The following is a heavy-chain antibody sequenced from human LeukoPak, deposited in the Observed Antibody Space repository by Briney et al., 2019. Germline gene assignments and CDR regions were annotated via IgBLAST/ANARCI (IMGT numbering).Heavy chain of an antibody. CDR1: GFSLSTSAVG. J-gene: IGHJ4*02. V-gene: IGHV2-5*01. CDR3: AHRLLGSGWYRAFDY. D-gene: IGHD6-19*01. Sequence: SGPTLVNPTQTLTLTCTFSGFSLSTSAVGVGWILHPQEKALEWLALIYWNDDKRYNPSLKSRLTITKDTSKNQVVLTMTNMDPVDTATYYCAHRLLGSGWYRAFDYWGQGTLVTLSS. CDR2: IYWNDDK.